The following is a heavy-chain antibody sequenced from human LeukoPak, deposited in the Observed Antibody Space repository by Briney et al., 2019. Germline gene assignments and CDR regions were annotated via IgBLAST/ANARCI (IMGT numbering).Heavy chain of an antibody. CDR1: GFTFSSSA. D-gene: IGHD3-10*01. CDR2: ISASGGST. J-gene: IGHJ4*02. V-gene: IGHV3-23*01. CDR3: ATLTGGY. Sequence: PGGSLRLSCAASGFTFSSSAMSWVRQVPGKGLEWVSGISASGGSTSYADSVKGRFTISRDNSKNTLYVQMDSLRADDTAVYYCATLTGGYWGQGTLVTVSS.